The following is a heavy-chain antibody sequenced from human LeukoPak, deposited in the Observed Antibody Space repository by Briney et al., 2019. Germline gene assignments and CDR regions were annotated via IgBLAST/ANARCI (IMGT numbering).Heavy chain of an antibody. CDR3: ARAAPNLILTGRYGMDV. D-gene: IGHD3-9*01. J-gene: IGHJ6*02. Sequence: ASVKVSCKASGYTFTSYGISWVRQAPGQGLEWMGWISAYNGNTNYAQKLQGRVTMTTDTSTSTAYMELRSLRSDDTAAYYCARAAPNLILTGRYGMDVWGQGTTVTVSS. CDR2: ISAYNGNT. V-gene: IGHV1-18*01. CDR1: GYTFTSYG.